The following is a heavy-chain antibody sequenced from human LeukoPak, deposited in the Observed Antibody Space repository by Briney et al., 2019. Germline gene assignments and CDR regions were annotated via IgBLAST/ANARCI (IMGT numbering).Heavy chain of an antibody. CDR2: IYHSGST. V-gene: IGHV4-59*12. J-gene: IGHJ6*03. CDR1: GGSISSYY. CDR3: ARESVEYYYMDV. Sequence: SETLSLTCSVSGGSISSYYWSWIRQPPGKGLEWIGSIYHSGSTYYNPSLKSRVTISVDTSKNQFSLKLSSVIAADTAVYYCARESVEYYYMDVWGKGTTVTVSS.